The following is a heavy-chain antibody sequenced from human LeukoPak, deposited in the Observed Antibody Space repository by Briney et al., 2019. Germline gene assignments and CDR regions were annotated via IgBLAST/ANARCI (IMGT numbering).Heavy chain of an antibody. V-gene: IGHV3-74*01. CDR1: GFTFSSYW. CDR3: AVDKPNFIAAAGTPQVDY. J-gene: IGHJ4*02. D-gene: IGHD6-13*01. CDR2: INSDGSTT. Sequence: GGSLRLSCAASGFTFSSYWMHWVRQAPGKGLVWVSRINSDGSTTSYADSVKGRFTISRDNAKNTLYLQMNSLRAEDTAVYYCAVDKPNFIAAAGTPQVDYWGQGTLVTVSS.